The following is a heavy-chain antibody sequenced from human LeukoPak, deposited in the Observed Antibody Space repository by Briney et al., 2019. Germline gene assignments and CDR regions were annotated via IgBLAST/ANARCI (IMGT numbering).Heavy chain of an antibody. J-gene: IGHJ5*02. D-gene: IGHD3-22*01. CDR3: ARAYYYDSSGFGNWFDP. CDR1: GGSFSGYY. Sequence: MTSETLSLTCAVYGGSFSGYYWSWIRQPPGKGLEWIGEINHSGSTNYNPSLKSRVTISVDTSKNQFSLKLRSVTAADTAVYYCARAYYYDSSGFGNWFDPWGQGTLVTVSS. V-gene: IGHV4-34*01. CDR2: INHSGST.